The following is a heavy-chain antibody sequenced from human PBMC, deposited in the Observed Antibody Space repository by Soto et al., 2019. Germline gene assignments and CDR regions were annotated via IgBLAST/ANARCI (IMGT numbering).Heavy chain of an antibody. CDR3: ARATRGYSRSWYGCAYDSYVDYYYYYGMDV. Sequence: GRSLRLSCPASAFTFSSYGVHWDRQAPGEWLGWVAVIWYVGSNKYYADSGKGRCTISRDNSKNTLYLQMNSLRAEDTDVYYCARATRGYSRSWYGCAYDSYVDYYYYYGMDVWGQGTTVTVSS. CDR1: AFTFSSYG. J-gene: IGHJ6*02. CDR2: IWYVGSNK. V-gene: IGHV3-33*01. D-gene: IGHD6-13*01.